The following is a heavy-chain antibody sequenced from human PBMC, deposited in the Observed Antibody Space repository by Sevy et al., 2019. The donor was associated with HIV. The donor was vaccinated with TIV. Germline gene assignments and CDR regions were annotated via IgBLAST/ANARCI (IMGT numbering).Heavy chain of an antibody. J-gene: IGHJ6*02. CDR2: ISAYNGNT. Sequence: ASVKVSCKASGYTFTSYGISWVRQAPGQGLEWMGWISAYNGNTNYAQKLQGRVTMTTDTSTSTAYMELRSLRSDDTAVYYCARDVYITGIRGNYYYYYGMDVWGQGTTVTVSS. D-gene: IGHD1-20*01. CDR3: ARDVYITGIRGNYYYYYGMDV. V-gene: IGHV1-18*01. CDR1: GYTFTSYG.